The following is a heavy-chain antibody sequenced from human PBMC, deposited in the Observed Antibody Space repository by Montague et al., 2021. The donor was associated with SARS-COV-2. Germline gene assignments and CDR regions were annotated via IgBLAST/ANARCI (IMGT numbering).Heavy chain of an antibody. V-gene: IGHV4-59*08. D-gene: IGHD6-19*01. CDR3: ARHASYSSGWYSEGYFDY. J-gene: IGHJ4*02. CDR1: GGSISSYY. CDR2: IYYSGST. Sequence: SETLSLTCTVSGGSISSYYWSWIRQPPGKGLEWIGYIYYSGSTNYNPSLKSRVTISVDTSKNQFSLKLSSVTAADTAVYYCARHASYSSGWYSEGYFDYWGQGTLVTVSS.